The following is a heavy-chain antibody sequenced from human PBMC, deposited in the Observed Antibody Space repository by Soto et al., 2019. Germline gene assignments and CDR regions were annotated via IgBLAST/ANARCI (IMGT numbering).Heavy chain of an antibody. D-gene: IGHD3-22*01. J-gene: IGHJ4*02. CDR3: ASDRDSSLVY. Sequence: QVQLVESGGGVVQPGRSLRLSCAASGFTFSSYGMHWVRQAPGKGLEWVAVIWYDGSNKYYADSEKGRFSISRDNSKNALYLRMNRLRAVDTAVSYCASDRDSSLVYWGQGTLVTVSS. V-gene: IGHV3-33*01. CDR1: GFTFSSYG. CDR2: IWYDGSNK.